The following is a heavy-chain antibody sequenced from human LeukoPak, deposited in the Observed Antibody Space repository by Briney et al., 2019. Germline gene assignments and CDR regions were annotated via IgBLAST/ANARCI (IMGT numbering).Heavy chain of an antibody. D-gene: IGHD2-2*01. Sequence: GGSLRLSCAASGNYWMHWVRQAPGKGLVWVSHINSDGSWTSYADSVKGRFTISKDNAKNTVYLQMNNLRAEDTAVYYCVSFYETYWGRGTLVTVSS. CDR2: INSDGSWT. J-gene: IGHJ4*02. V-gene: IGHV3-74*01. CDR1: GNYW. CDR3: VSFYETY.